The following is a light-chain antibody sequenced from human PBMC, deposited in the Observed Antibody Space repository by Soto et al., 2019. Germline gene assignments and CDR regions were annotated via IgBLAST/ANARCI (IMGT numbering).Light chain of an antibody. Sequence: QSVLTQPPSVSAAPGQRVTISCTGNSSNLGAGYDVHWYQQLPGAAPKLVIFGNRNRPSGVPERFSGYKSGTSASLAITGVQAEDEADYYCQAYDYSLTASVFGGGTKLTVL. CDR1: SSNLGAGYD. J-gene: IGLJ3*02. CDR3: QAYDYSLTASV. V-gene: IGLV1-40*01. CDR2: GNR.